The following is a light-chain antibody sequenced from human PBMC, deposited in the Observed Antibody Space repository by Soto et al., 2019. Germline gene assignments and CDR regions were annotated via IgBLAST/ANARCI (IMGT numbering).Light chain of an antibody. J-gene: IGLJ1*01. V-gene: IGLV2-14*01. CDR1: SSDVGGYNY. CDR3: SSYTSSSTLGV. Sequence: QSALTQPASVSGSPGQLITISCTGTSSDVGGYNYVSWYQQHPAKAPKLMIYDVSNRPSGVSNRFSGSKSGNTASLTISGLQAEDEADYYCSSYTSSSTLGVFGTGTKLTVL. CDR2: DVS.